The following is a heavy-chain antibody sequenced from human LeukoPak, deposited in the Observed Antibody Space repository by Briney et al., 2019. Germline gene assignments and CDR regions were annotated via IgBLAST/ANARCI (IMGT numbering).Heavy chain of an antibody. V-gene: IGHV4-34*01. CDR2: INHSGST. J-gene: IGHJ4*02. CDR1: GGSFSGYY. Sequence: SETLSLTCAVYGGSFSGYYWSWIRQPPGKGLEWIGEINHSGSTNYNPSLKSRVTISVDTSKNQFSLKLSSVTAADTAVYYCARDAPYGSGRLYYFDYWGQGTLVTVSS. CDR3: ARDAPYGSGRLYYFDY. D-gene: IGHD3-10*01.